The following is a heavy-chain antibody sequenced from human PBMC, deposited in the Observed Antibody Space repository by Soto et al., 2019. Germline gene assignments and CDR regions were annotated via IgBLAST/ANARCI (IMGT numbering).Heavy chain of an antibody. D-gene: IGHD2-15*01. Sequence: SETLSLTCNVSGGSISSYYWSWIRQPPGKGLEWIGYIYYSGSTNYNPSLKSRVTISVDTSKNQFSLKLSSVTAADTAVYYCARVNQVVVAAKYYYYYYGMDVWGQGTTVTVSS. CDR3: ARVNQVVVAAKYYYYYYGMDV. J-gene: IGHJ6*02. CDR2: IYYSGST. CDR1: GGSISSYY. V-gene: IGHV4-59*01.